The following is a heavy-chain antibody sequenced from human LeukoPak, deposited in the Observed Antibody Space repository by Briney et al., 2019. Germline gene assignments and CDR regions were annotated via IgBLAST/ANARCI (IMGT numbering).Heavy chain of an antibody. Sequence: SVKVSCKASGYTFANYDINWVRQAPGQGLEWMGGIIPIFGTANYAQKFQGRVTITADKSTSTAYMELSSLRSEDTAVYYCARDKEGWSSKYYYYYMDVWGKGTTVTVSS. J-gene: IGHJ6*03. CDR3: ARDKEGWSSKYYYYYMDV. CDR2: IIPIFGTA. V-gene: IGHV1-69*06. D-gene: IGHD2-2*01. CDR1: GYTFANYD.